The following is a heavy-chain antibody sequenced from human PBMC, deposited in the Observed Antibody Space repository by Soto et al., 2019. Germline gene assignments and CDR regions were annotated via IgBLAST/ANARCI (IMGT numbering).Heavy chain of an antibody. CDR2: IYYSGST. D-gene: IGHD3-10*01. CDR1: GCSISSSSYY. Sequence: SETLSLTCTVSGCSISSSSYYWGWIRQPPGKGLEWIGSIYYSGSTYYNPSLKSRVTISVDTSKNQFSLKLSSVTAADTAVYYCARGGSGSYYYYYYGMDVWGQGTTVTVSS. CDR3: ARGGSGSYYYYYYGMDV. J-gene: IGHJ6*02. V-gene: IGHV4-39*01.